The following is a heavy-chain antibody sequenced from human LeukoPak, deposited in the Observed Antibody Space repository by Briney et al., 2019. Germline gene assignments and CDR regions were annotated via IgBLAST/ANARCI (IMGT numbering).Heavy chain of an antibody. Sequence: SETLSLTCTVSGGSISNGGYYWSWIRQPPGKGLEWIGEINHSGSTNYNPSLKSRVTISVDTSKNQFSLKLSSVTAADTAVYYCAREVVIVVEPATNTIDYWGQGTRVTVSS. CDR1: GGSISNGGYY. V-gene: IGHV4-39*07. J-gene: IGHJ4*02. D-gene: IGHD2-2*01. CDR2: INHSGST. CDR3: AREVVIVVEPATNTIDY.